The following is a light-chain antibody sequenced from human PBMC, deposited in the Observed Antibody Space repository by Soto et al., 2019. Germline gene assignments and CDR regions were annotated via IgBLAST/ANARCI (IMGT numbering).Light chain of an antibody. J-gene: IGLJ1*01. V-gene: IGLV2-14*01. Sequence: LPQPASVSGSPGQSSTISCTGTRSDVGDYNYVSWYQQHPGKAPKLMIYEVSNRPSGVSNRFSGSKSGNTASLTISGLQAEDEADYYCRSYTSSNTYAFGTGTKVTVL. CDR1: RSDVGDYNY. CDR3: RSYTSSNTYA. CDR2: EVS.